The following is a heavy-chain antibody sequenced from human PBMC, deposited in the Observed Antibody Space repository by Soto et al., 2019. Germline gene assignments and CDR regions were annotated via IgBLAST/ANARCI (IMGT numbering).Heavy chain of an antibody. Sequence: SVKVSCKASGYTFTSYAISWVRQAPGQGLEWMGGIIPIFGTANYAQKFQGRVTITADESTSTAHMELSSLRSEDTAVYYCASITMIVVVNAFEIWGQGTMVTVTS. J-gene: IGHJ3*02. CDR3: ASITMIVVVNAFEI. V-gene: IGHV1-69*13. D-gene: IGHD3-22*01. CDR2: IIPIFGTA. CDR1: GYTFTSYA.